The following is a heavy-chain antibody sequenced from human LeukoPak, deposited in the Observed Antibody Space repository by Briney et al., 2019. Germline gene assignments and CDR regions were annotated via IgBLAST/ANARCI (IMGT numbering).Heavy chain of an antibody. Sequence: PGGSLRLSCAASGLIFSSYWMSWVRQAPGKGLEWVANIKQDGSENYYVDSVKGRFTISRDNAKNSLYLQMNSLRAEDTAVYYCARGGSSSYYLWGQGTLVTVSS. CDR2: IKQDGSEN. V-gene: IGHV3-7*05. J-gene: IGHJ4*02. CDR3: ARGGSSSYYL. CDR1: GLIFSSYW. D-gene: IGHD6-13*01.